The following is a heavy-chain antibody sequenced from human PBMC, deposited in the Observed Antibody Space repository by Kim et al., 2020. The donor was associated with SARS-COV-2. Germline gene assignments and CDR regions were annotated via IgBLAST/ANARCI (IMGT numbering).Heavy chain of an antibody. CDR3: ARRVGDYFYYGMDV. J-gene: IGHJ6*02. D-gene: IGHD2-15*01. V-gene: IGHV1-3*01. Sequence: SQKSQGRVTITRETSASTAYMELSSLRSEDTAVYYCARRVGDYFYYGMDVWGQGTTVTVSS.